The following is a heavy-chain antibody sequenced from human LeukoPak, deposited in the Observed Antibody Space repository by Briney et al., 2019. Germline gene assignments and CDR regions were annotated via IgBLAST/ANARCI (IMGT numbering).Heavy chain of an antibody. Sequence: PGGSLRLSCAASGFTFSSYGMHWVRQAPGKGLEWVAVIRYDGSNKYYADSVKGRFTISRDNSKNTLYLQMNSLRAEDTAVYYCAREGPTVTTPDFDYWGQGTLVTVSS. D-gene: IGHD4-17*01. CDR1: GFTFSSYG. J-gene: IGHJ4*02. CDR3: AREGPTVTTPDFDY. CDR2: IRYDGSNK. V-gene: IGHV3-33*01.